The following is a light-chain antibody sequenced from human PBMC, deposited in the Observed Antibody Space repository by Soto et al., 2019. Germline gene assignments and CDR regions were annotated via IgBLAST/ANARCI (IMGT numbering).Light chain of an antibody. J-gene: IGLJ2*01. V-gene: IGLV2-14*03. Sequence: QSVLTQPASVSGSPGQSITISCAGTSADIGAFNYVSWYQHHPGKVPKLLIYDVRDRPSGVSPRFSASKSGNTASLTISGLQGDDEADYYCASYSTSSALIFGGGTQLTVL. CDR3: ASYSTSSALI. CDR2: DVR. CDR1: SADIGAFNY.